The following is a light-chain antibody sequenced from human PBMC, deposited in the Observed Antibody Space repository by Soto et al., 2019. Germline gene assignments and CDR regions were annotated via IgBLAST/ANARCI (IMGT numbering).Light chain of an antibody. CDR3: HQYNHWLTWT. CDR1: QIVSSK. V-gene: IGKV3-15*01. J-gene: IGKJ1*01. CDR2: SAS. Sequence: ERVMTQSLATLSLSPVQISNLSCLASQIVSSKLAWYQQRPGQAPRLLIYSASTRATGIPARFSGSGSGTEFTLTISSLQSEDFAVYYCHQYNHWLTWTCGQGTTGEIK.